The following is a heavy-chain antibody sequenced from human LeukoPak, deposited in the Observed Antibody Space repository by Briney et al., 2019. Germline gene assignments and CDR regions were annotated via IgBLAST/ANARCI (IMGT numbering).Heavy chain of an antibody. CDR2: TYYSGST. D-gene: IGHD5-18*01. CDR1: GGSISSYY. V-gene: IGHV4-59*01. Sequence: SETLSLTCTVSGGSISSYYWSWIRQPPGKGLEWIGYTYYSGSTNYNPSLKSRVTISVDTSKNQFSLKLSSVTAADTAVYYCARVRSGYSYGLDYWGQGTLVTVSS. J-gene: IGHJ4*02. CDR3: ARVRSGYSYGLDY.